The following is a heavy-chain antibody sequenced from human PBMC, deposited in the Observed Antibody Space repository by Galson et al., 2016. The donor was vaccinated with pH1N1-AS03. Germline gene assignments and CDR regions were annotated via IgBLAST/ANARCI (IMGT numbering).Heavy chain of an antibody. V-gene: IGHV3-23*01. CDR2: LSGGGVST. J-gene: IGHJ4*02. CDR3: AKDEGDGYCSGGSCYKYFDY. CDR1: GFTFSSYA. Sequence: SLRLSCAASGFTFSSYAMSWVRQSPGKGLEWVSALSGGGVSTYYADSVKGRFTISRDSSKNTLYLQMNSLRAEDTAIYYCAKDEGDGYCSGGSCYKYFDYWGQGTLVTVSS. D-gene: IGHD2-15*01.